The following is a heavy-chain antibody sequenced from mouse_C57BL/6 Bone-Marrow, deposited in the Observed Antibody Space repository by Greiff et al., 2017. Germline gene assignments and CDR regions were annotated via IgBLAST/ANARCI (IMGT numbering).Heavy chain of an antibody. CDR2: IYPGNSDT. V-gene: IGHV1-5*01. Sequence: EVKVVQSGTVLARPGASVKMSCKTSGYTFTSYWMHWVKQRPGQGLEWIGAIYPGNSDTSYNQKFKGKAKLTAVTSASTAYMELSSLTNEDSAVYYCTGDLFTTRDYFDYWGQGTTLTVSS. J-gene: IGHJ2*01. CDR1: GYTFTSYW. D-gene: IGHD1-1*01. CDR3: TGDLFTTRDYFDY.